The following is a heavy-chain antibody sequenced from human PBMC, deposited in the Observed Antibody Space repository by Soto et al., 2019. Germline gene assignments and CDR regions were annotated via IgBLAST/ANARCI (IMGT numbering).Heavy chain of an antibody. D-gene: IGHD3-3*01. CDR3: ARRPAYYDFGSVTLSHYGMDV. Sequence: QVQLVESGGGVVQPGRSLRLSCAASGFTFSSYAMHWVRQAPGKGLEWVAVISYDGSNKYYADSVKGRFTISRDNSKNTLYLQMNSLRAEDTAVYYCARRPAYYDFGSVTLSHYGMDVWGQGTTVTVSS. J-gene: IGHJ6*02. CDR1: GFTFSSYA. CDR2: ISYDGSNK. V-gene: IGHV3-30-3*01.